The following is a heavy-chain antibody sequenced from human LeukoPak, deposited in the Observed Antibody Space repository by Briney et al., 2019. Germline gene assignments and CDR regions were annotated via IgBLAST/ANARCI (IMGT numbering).Heavy chain of an antibody. CDR2: IYTSGST. Sequence: SQTLSLTCTVSGGSISSGSYYWSWIRQPAGKGLEWIGRIYTSGSTNYNPSLKSRVTISVDTSKNQFSLKLNSVTAADTAVYYCARVDGSCSGGSCPSGNWFDPWGQGTLVTVSS. D-gene: IGHD2-15*01. J-gene: IGHJ5*02. V-gene: IGHV4-61*02. CDR1: GGSISSGSYY. CDR3: ARVDGSCSGGSCPSGNWFDP.